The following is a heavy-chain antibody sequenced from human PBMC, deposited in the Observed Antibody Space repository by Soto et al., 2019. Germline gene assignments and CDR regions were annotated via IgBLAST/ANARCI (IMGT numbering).Heavy chain of an antibody. CDR2: IYYSGST. CDR3: ARDGSGFHWYFDL. D-gene: IGHD5-12*01. J-gene: IGHJ2*01. V-gene: IGHV4-39*02. Sequence: SETLSLTCTVSGGSISSSGYYWGWIRQPPGKGLEWIGSIYYSGSTYYNPSLKSRIVINSDTSKNQFSLQLNSVTPEDTAVYYCARDGSGFHWYFDLWGRGTPVTVSS. CDR1: GGSISSSGYY.